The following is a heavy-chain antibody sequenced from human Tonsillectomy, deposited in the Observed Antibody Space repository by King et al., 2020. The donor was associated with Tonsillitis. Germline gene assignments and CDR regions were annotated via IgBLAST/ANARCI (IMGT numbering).Heavy chain of an antibody. CDR3: ARDSGYALYYYYYGLDV. J-gene: IGHJ6*02. Sequence: VQLVESGGGLVQPGGSLRLSCAASGFTFSSDWMSWVRQPPGKGLEWVANIKQDGSEKYYVDSVKGRFTISRDNAKSSLFLQMNSLRAEDTAVYYCARDSGYALYYYYYGLDVWGQGTTVTVSS. CDR2: IKQDGSEK. CDR1: GFTFSSDW. V-gene: IGHV3-7*03. D-gene: IGHD5-12*01.